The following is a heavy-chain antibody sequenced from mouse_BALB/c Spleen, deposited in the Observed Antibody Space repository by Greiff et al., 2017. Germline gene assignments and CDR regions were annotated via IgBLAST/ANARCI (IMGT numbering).Heavy chain of an antibody. J-gene: IGHJ4*01. V-gene: IGHV4-1*02. CDR1: GFDFSRYW. CDR3: ARPGYRYDGGAMDY. CDR2: INPDSSTI. D-gene: IGHD2-14*01. Sequence: EVKLLESGGGLVQPGGSLKLSCAASGFDFSRYWMSWVRQAPGKGLEWIGEINPDSSTINYTPSLKDKFIISRDNAKNTLYLQMSKVRSEDTALYYCARPGYRYDGGAMDYWGQGTSVTVSS.